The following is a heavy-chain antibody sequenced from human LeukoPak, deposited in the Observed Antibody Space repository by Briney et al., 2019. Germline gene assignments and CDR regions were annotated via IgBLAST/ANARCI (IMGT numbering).Heavy chain of an antibody. CDR2: IYYSGST. V-gene: IGHV4-39*07. D-gene: IGHD3-22*01. Sequence: SETLSLTCTVSGGSLSSSSYYWGWIRQPPGKGLEWIGSIYYSGSTYYNPSLKSRVTISVDTSKNQFSLKLSSVTAADTAVYYCARDPRLGYYDSSGYPTDAFDIWGQGTMVTVSS. J-gene: IGHJ3*02. CDR1: GGSLSSSSYY. CDR3: ARDPRLGYYDSSGYPTDAFDI.